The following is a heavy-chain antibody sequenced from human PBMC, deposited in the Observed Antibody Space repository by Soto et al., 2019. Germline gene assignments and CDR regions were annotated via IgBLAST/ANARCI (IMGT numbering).Heavy chain of an antibody. Sequence: QVQLVESGGGVVQPGRSLRLSCAASGFTFSSYAMQWVRQAPGKGLEWVAAISYDGSNKYYADSVKGRVTISRDNSKNTLYLQMNSLSAEDTAVYDCARDPAVAGTGFDYWGQGTLVTVSS. J-gene: IGHJ4*02. CDR3: ARDPAVAGTGFDY. V-gene: IGHV3-30-3*01. CDR1: GFTFSSYA. D-gene: IGHD6-19*01. CDR2: ISYDGSNK.